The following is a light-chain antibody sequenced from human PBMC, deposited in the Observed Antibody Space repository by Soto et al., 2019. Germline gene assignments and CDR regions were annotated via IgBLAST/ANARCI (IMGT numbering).Light chain of an antibody. J-gene: IGKJ1*01. V-gene: IGKV4-1*01. CDR2: WAS. Sequence: EIVMTQSPATLSVSPGERATLSCRASQSVSNNLAWYQQKPGQPPKLFIYWASTRESGVPDRFSGSGSGTDFTLTISSLQAEDVAVYYCQQYYTAPLTFGQGTKVEVK. CDR3: QQYYTAPLT. CDR1: QSVSNN.